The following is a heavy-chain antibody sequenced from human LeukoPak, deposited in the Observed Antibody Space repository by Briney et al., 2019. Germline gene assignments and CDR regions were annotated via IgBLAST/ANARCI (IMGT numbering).Heavy chain of an antibody. Sequence: ASVKVSCKASGYTFTSYAMNWVRQAPGQGLEWMGWINTNTGNPTYAQGFTGRFVFSLDTSVSTAYLQISSLKAEDTAVYYCARVNEYSSSNYYYMDVWGKGTTVTVSS. CDR2: INTNTGNP. V-gene: IGHV7-4-1*02. CDR1: GYTFTSYA. CDR3: ARVNEYSSSNYYYMDV. D-gene: IGHD6-6*01. J-gene: IGHJ6*03.